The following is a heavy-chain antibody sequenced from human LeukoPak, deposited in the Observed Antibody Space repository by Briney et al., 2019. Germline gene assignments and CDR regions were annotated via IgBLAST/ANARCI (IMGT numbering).Heavy chain of an antibody. CDR1: GFTFSSYS. Sequence: GGSLRLSCAASGFTFSSYSMNWVRQAPGKGLEWVSSISSSSSYIYYADSVKGRFTISRDNSKNTLYLQMNSLRAEDTAVYYCARGNVAVSRDYWGQGTLATVSS. J-gene: IGHJ4*02. D-gene: IGHD2-15*01. CDR3: ARGNVAVSRDY. CDR2: ISSSSSYI. V-gene: IGHV3-21*01.